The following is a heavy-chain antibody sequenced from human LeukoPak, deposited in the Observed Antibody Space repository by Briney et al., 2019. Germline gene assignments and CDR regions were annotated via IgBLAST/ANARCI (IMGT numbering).Heavy chain of an antibody. J-gene: IGHJ4*02. Sequence: GGSLRLSCAASGFTFSDYAMHWVRQAPGKGLEWVSYISSSGSTIYYADSVKGRFTISRDNAKNSLYLQMNSLRAEDTAVYYCARVGLTIFGDIDYWGQGTLVTVSS. CDR3: ARVGLTIFGDIDY. D-gene: IGHD3-3*01. V-gene: IGHV3-11*01. CDR2: ISSSGSTI. CDR1: GFTFSDYA.